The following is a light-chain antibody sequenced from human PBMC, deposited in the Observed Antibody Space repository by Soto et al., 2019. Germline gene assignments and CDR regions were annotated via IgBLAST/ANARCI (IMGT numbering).Light chain of an antibody. CDR3: QSYDSSLGGSKGV. V-gene: IGLV1-40*01. J-gene: IGLJ3*02. Sequence: QSVLMQPLSMSGAPGQRVTISCTGSSSDIGAGYDVHWYQQFPGTAPKLLIYSNINRPSGVPDRFSGSKSGTSASLAITGLQAEDEADYYCQSYDSSLGGSKGVFGGGTKVTVL. CDR1: SSDIGAGYD. CDR2: SNI.